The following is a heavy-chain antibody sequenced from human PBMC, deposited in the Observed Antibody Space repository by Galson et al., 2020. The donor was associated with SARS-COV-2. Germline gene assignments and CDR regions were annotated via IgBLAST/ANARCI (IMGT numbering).Heavy chain of an antibody. D-gene: IGHD3-9*01. CDR2: IRSRGNNYAT. CDR3: TRQPPPGHSDLLTGSSL. CDR1: GFRFSDSA. J-gene: IGHJ4*01. V-gene: IGHV3-73*01. Sequence: GESLKISCAASGFRFSDSAVHWVRQASGKGLAWVGRIRSRGNNYATSYSASVEGRFAISRDDSQNTAFLQMSSLKPEDTAVYYCTRQPPPGHSDLLTGSSLWGQGTLVTVSS.